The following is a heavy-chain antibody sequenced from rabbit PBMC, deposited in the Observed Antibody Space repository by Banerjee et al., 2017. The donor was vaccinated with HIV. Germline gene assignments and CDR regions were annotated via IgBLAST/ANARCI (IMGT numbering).Heavy chain of an antibody. D-gene: IGHD3-1*01. V-gene: IGHV1S45*01. CDR2: IYTGTSGST. J-gene: IGHJ6*01. CDR1: GFDFSSYYY. CDR3: ARGVGL. Sequence: QEQLEESGGDLVKPEGSLTLSCKASGFDFSSYYYMCWVRQAPGKGLELIACIYTGTSGSTYYANWAKGRFTISETSSTTVTLQMTSLTAADTATYFCARGVGLWGPGTLVTVS.